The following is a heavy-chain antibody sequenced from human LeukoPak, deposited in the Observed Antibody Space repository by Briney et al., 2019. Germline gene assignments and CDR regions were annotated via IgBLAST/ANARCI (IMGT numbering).Heavy chain of an antibody. CDR1: GYTFTSYY. J-gene: IGHJ1*01. CDR3: ARRIEGAYGDYFQH. Sequence: ASVKVSCKASGYTFTSYYMHWVRQAPGQGLEWMGWVNPYSGGTNYAQKFQGRVTMTRDTSISTAYMELSSLRSDDTAVYYCARRIEGAYGDYFQHWGQGTLVTVSS. CDR2: VNPYSGGT. D-gene: IGHD1-26*01. V-gene: IGHV1-2*02.